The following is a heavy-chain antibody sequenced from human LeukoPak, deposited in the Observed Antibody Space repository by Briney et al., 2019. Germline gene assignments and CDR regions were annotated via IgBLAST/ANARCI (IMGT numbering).Heavy chain of an antibody. D-gene: IGHD3-10*01. CDR1: GFTFSSYA. J-gene: IGHJ4*02. CDR2: ICSNGGST. Sequence: GGSLRLSCSASGFTFSSYAMHWVRQAPGKGLEYVPAICSNGGSTYYADSVKGRFTISRDNSKDTLYLQMSSLRAEDTAVYYRVKDPGYGSGSYRSEDFDYWGQGTLVTVSS. CDR3: VKDPGYGSGSYRSEDFDY. V-gene: IGHV3-64D*06.